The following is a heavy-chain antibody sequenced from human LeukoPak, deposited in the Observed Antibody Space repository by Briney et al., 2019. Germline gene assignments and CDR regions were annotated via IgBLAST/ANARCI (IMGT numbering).Heavy chain of an antibody. V-gene: IGHV3-30*02. CDR3: ARDLVNIYTTGSTYDAFDI. Sequence: GGSLRLSCAASGFTFSSYAMNWVRQAPGKGLEWVAFIRYDGSDKYYADSVKGRFTISRDNSKNTLFLQMNSLSPEDTAVYYCARDLVNIYTTGSTYDAFDIWGQGTMVTVSS. D-gene: IGHD1-1*01. CDR1: GFTFSSYA. CDR2: IRYDGSDK. J-gene: IGHJ3*02.